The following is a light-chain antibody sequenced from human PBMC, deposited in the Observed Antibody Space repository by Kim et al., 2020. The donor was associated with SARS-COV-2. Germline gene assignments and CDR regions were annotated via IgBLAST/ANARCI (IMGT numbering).Light chain of an antibody. V-gene: IGLV3-19*01. CDR2: GKD. J-gene: IGLJ2*01. Sequence: SALTQDPAVSVALGQTVRITCQGDSLRSYYATWYQQKPGQAPKVVIYGKDNRPSGVPDRFSCSSSGNTAYLTITGTQAGDEADYYCNSRESNDYVVFGGGTKVTVL. CDR1: SLRSYY. CDR3: NSRESNDYVV.